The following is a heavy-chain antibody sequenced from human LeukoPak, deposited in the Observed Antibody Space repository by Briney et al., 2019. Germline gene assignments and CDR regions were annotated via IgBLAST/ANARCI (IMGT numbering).Heavy chain of an antibody. CDR1: GGSFSGYY. CDR2: INHSGST. V-gene: IGHV4-34*01. D-gene: IGHD3-22*01. J-gene: IGHJ4*02. Sequence: PSETLSLTCAVYGGSFSGYYWSWIRQPPGKGLEWIGEINHSGSTNYNPSLKSRVTISVDTSKNQFSLKLSSVTAADTAVYYSASRLYYYDSSGYYYVEYYFDYWGQGTLVTVSS. CDR3: ASRLYYYDSSGYYYVEYYFDY.